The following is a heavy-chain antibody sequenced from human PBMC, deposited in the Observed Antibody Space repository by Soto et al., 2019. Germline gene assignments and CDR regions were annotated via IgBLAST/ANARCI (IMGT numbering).Heavy chain of an antibody. CDR3: ERRNIYSSSWYVLDY. CDR1: GYSFTSYW. CDR2: IYPGDSDT. V-gene: IGHV5-51*01. D-gene: IGHD6-13*01. Sequence: KTLKISCKDSGYSFTSYWICWVRQMPGKGLEWMGIIYPGDSDTRYSPSFQGQVTISADKSISTAYLQWSILKASDTAMYYCERRNIYSSSWYVLDYWGQGTLVTVSS. J-gene: IGHJ4*02.